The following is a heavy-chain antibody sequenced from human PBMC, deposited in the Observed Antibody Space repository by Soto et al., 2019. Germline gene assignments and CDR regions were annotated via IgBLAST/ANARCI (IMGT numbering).Heavy chain of an antibody. Sequence: QVQLQESGPGLVKPSETLSLSCTVSGGSISSYYWSWFRQSPGKRMEWIGYVHHSWGSSYNPPLQSRVAISLDTSKSQFSLKVTSVTATDPAVYYCARQGFGTLHGLVDVWGQGTTVTVSS. D-gene: IGHD3-10*01. J-gene: IGHJ6*02. CDR1: GGSISSYY. CDR3: ARQGFGTLHGLVDV. CDR2: VHHSWGS. V-gene: IGHV4-59*08.